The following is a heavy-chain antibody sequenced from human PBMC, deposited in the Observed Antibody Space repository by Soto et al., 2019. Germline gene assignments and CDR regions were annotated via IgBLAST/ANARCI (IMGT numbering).Heavy chain of an antibody. CDR3: ARDQHVLRYFDWLTHYYYYGMDV. CDR2: ISAYNGNT. D-gene: IGHD3-9*01. V-gene: IGHV1-18*01. Sequence: GASVKVSCKASGYTFTSYGISWVRQAPGQGLEWMGWISAYNGNTNYAQKLQGRVTMTTDTSTSTAYMELGSLRSDDTAVYYCARDQHVLRYFDWLTHYYYYGMDVWGQGTTVTVSS. CDR1: GYTFTSYG. J-gene: IGHJ6*02.